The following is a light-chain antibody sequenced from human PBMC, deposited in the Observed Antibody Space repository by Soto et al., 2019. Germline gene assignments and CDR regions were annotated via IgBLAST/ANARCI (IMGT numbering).Light chain of an antibody. J-gene: IGKJ1*01. CDR3: QQYKTYPPT. CDR1: QSIVRW. Sequence: DIQMTQSPSTLSASVGDTVTITCRATQSIVRWLAWYQQQPGKAPTLLIHEASIVASGVPPRFSGTGSATEFTLTIASLQSDDFASYYCQQYKTYPPTFGQGTKVEIK. V-gene: IGKV1-5*03. CDR2: EAS.